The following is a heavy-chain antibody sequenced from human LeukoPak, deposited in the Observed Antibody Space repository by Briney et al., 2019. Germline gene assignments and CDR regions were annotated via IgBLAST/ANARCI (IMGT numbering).Heavy chain of an antibody. CDR2: MMSNNGHT. D-gene: IGHD7-27*01. Sequence: ASVKVSCKASGYTFTSFDFNWVRQATGQGLEWMGWMMSNNGHTGYAQKFQGRVTMTRDTSISTAYMELSSLTFEDTAVYYCAKGPPNWGMVGYWGQGTLVTVSS. CDR1: GYTFTSFD. J-gene: IGHJ4*02. CDR3: AKGPPNWGMVGY. V-gene: IGHV1-8*01.